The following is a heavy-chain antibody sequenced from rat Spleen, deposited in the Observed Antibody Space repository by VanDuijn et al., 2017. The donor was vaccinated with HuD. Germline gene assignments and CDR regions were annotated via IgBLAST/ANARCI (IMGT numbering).Heavy chain of an antibody. CDR1: GVTFSSNW. CDR2: IIPDGGTT. CDR3: TRPMALNWFAY. D-gene: IGHD1-3*01. V-gene: IGHV5-31*01. J-gene: IGHJ3*01. Sequence: EVQLVESGGGLVQPGSPLKLSCAASGVTFSSNWLNWIRQAPGKGLEWVATIIPDGGTTYYPDTLKGRFTISRDNAKSTLYLQMNSLRSEDTATYYCTRPMALNWFAYWGQGTLVTVSS.